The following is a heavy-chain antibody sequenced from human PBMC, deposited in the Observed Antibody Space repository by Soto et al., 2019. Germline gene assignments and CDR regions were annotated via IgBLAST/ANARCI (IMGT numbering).Heavy chain of an antibody. D-gene: IGHD3-22*01. Sequence: QVQLQESGPGLVKPSQTLSLTCTVSGGSISSGGYYWSWIRQHLGQGLVWIGYIYYSGSTYYNPSLKSRVTISVDTSKNQFSLKLSSVTAADTAVYYCARDQRGGGYYDSSAIPGYYGMDVWGQGTTVTVSS. V-gene: IGHV4-31*03. CDR3: ARDQRGGGYYDSSAIPGYYGMDV. CDR1: GGSISSGGYY. J-gene: IGHJ6*02. CDR2: IYYSGST.